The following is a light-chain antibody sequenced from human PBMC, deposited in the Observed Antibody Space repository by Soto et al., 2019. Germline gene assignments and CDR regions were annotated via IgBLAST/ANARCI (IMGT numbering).Light chain of an antibody. CDR3: QTYNSAPLT. CDR2: AAS. Sequence: DIQMTQSPSSLSASVGDRVTITFLASQGISTYLAWYQEKPGKVPMLLIYAASALQSGFPSRFSVSGSETDFKLTISSLQPDDVATYYCQTYNSAPLTFGGRTKVAIK. J-gene: IGKJ4*01. V-gene: IGKV1-27*01. CDR1: QGISTY.